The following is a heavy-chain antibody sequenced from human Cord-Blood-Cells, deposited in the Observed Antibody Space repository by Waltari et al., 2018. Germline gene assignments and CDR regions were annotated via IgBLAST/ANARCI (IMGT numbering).Heavy chain of an antibody. CDR2: IYYGAST. CDR3: ARDSGSGYS. V-gene: IGHV4-61*01. CDR1: GGSVSSGSYY. D-gene: IGHD5-12*01. Sequence: QVQLQESGPGLVKPSETLSLTCTVSGGSVSSGSYYWSWIRQPPGKGLEWIGYIYYGASTNYNPSHKGRVTISVDTSKNQFSRKLSSVTAADTAVYYWARDSGSGYSWGQGTLVTVSS. J-gene: IGHJ4*02.